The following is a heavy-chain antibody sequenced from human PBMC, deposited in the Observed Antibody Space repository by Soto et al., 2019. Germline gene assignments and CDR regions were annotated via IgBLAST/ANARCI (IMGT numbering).Heavy chain of an antibody. J-gene: IGHJ5*02. D-gene: IGHD3-3*01. CDR3: ATGPPTIFGVVIEFDP. V-gene: IGHV1-24*01. Sequence: ASVKVSCKVSGYTLTELSMHWVRQAPGKGLEWMGGFDPEDGETIYAQKFQGRVTMTEDTSTDTAYMELSSLRSEDTAVYYCATGPPTIFGVVIEFDPWGQRSLVTVSA. CDR1: GYTLTELS. CDR2: FDPEDGET.